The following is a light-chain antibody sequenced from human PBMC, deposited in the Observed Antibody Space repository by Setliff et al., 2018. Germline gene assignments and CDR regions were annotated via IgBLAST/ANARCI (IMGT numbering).Light chain of an antibody. CDR2: EVS. J-gene: IGLJ1*01. V-gene: IGLV2-14*01. CDR1: SSDVGGYNY. Sequence: QSVLTQPASVSGSPGQSITISCTGTSSDVGGYNYVSWYQQHPGKAPKLTIYEVSNRPSGVSNRFSGSKSGNTASLTTSGLQAEDEADYYCSSYTSSSPFVFGTGTKVTVL. CDR3: SSYTSSSPFV.